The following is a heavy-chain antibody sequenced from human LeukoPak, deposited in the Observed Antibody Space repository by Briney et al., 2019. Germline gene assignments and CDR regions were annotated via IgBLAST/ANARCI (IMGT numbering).Heavy chain of an antibody. CDR2: IWYDGSNK. Sequence: GRSLRLSCAASGFTFSSYGRHWVRQAPGKGLEWVAVIWYDGSNKYYADSVKGRFTISRDNSKNTLYLQMNSLRAEDTAVYYCARDQRESSSWYVVMGYWGQGTLVTVSS. V-gene: IGHV3-33*01. D-gene: IGHD6-13*01. CDR1: GFTFSSYG. CDR3: ARDQRESSSWYVVMGY. J-gene: IGHJ4*02.